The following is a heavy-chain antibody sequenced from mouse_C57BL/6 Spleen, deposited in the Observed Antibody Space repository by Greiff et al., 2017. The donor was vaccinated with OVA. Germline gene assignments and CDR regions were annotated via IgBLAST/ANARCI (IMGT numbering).Heavy chain of an antibody. CDR1: GYTFTSYW. CDR3: ARGFTTVDYYAMDY. CDR2: IDPSDSYT. J-gene: IGHJ4*01. D-gene: IGHD1-1*01. V-gene: IGHV1-50*01. Sequence: QVQLQQPGAELVKPGASVKLSCKASGYTFTSYWMQWVKQRPGQGLEWIGEIDPSDSYTNYNQKFKGKATLTVDTSSSTAYMQLSSLTSEDSAVYYCARGFTTVDYYAMDYWGQGTSVTVSS.